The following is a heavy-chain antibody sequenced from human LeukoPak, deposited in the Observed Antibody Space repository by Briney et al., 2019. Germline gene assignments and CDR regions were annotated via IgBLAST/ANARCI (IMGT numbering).Heavy chain of an antibody. CDR1: GYTLTELS. D-gene: IGHD2-2*01. Sequence: ASVKVSCNVSGYTLTELSMHWVRQAPGKGTEWMGGFDPEDGETIYAQKFQGRVTMTEDTSTDTAYMELSSLRSEDTAVYYCATRRCSSTSCYEVGFDYWGQGTLVTVSS. CDR2: FDPEDGET. J-gene: IGHJ4*02. V-gene: IGHV1-24*01. CDR3: ATRRCSSTSCYEVGFDY.